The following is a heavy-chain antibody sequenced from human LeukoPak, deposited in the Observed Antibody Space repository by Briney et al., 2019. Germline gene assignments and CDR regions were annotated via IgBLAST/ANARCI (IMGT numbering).Heavy chain of an antibody. D-gene: IGHD2-8*02. Sequence: SETLSLTCTVSGAPISSGGYYWSWIRQDPGKGLEWVGYIYYSGSTYYNPSLKSRVTISVDTSKNQFSLKLSSVTAADTAVYYCARANTGGFYYDYWGQGTLVTVSS. CDR3: ARANTGGFYYDY. J-gene: IGHJ4*02. V-gene: IGHV4-31*03. CDR1: GAPISSGGYY. CDR2: IYYSGST.